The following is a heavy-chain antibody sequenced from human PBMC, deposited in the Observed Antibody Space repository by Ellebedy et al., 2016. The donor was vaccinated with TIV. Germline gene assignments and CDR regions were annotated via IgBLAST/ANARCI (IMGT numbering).Heavy chain of an antibody. CDR2: TASDERER. CDR3: ARPEVAGTEDFQH. V-gene: IGHV3-30*04. CDR1: RFTFSLSA. J-gene: IGHJ1*01. Sequence: GESLKISCTASRFTFSLSAMHWVRQAPGKGLEWVAVTASDERERFYADSVKGRFTIFRDNSKNTLYLEMNSLTLADTAVYYCARPEVAGTEDFQHWGQGTLVTVSS. D-gene: IGHD6-19*01.